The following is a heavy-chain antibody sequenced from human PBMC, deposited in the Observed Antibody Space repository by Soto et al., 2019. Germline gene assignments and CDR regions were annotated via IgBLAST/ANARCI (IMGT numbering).Heavy chain of an antibody. V-gene: IGHV5-51*01. J-gene: IGHJ6*02. CDR1: GYSFTSYW. CDR2: IYPGDSDT. D-gene: IGHD3-22*01. CDR3: ARQGGPTYYYDSSGYPAWDYGMDV. Sequence: PGESLKISCKGSGYSFTSYWIGWVRQMPGKGLEWMGIIYPGDSDTRYSPSFQGQVTISADKSISTAYLQWSSLKASDTAMYYCARQGGPTYYYDSSGYPAWDYGMDVWGQGTTVTVSS.